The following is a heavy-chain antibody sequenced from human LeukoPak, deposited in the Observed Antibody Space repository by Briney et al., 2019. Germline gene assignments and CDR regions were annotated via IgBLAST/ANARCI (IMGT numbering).Heavy chain of an antibody. CDR2: IYYSGST. Sequence: PSETLSLTCTVSGGSISSSSYYWSWIRQPPGKGLEWIGYIYYSGSTNYNPSLKSRVTISVDTSKNQFSLKLSSVTAADTAVYYCARGVVIPLGYFDLWGRGTLVTVSS. D-gene: IGHD3-3*01. V-gene: IGHV4-61*01. CDR3: ARGVVIPLGYFDL. J-gene: IGHJ2*01. CDR1: GGSISSSSYY.